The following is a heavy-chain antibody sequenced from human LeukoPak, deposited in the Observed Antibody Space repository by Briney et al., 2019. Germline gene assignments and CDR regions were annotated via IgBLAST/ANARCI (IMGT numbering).Heavy chain of an antibody. Sequence: GGSLRLSCSASGFTFSSYWVTWVRQAPGKGLEWVANIKQDGSEKDYVGSVKGRFTISRDNAKNSLYLQMNSLRAEDTAVYYCAREGRGGFDIWGQGTMVTVSS. CDR1: GFTFSSYW. J-gene: IGHJ3*02. CDR3: AREGRGGFDI. V-gene: IGHV3-7*01. CDR2: IKQDGSEK. D-gene: IGHD6-25*01.